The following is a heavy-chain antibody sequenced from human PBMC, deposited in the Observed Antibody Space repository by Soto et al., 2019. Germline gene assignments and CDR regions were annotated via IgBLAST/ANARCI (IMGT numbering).Heavy chain of an antibody. CDR3: ANGKGVWAV. J-gene: IGHJ6*02. V-gene: IGHV3-23*04. CDR1: GFTFSTYF. Sequence: EVQLVESGGSLVQPGGSLTLSCAASGFTFSTYFMSWVRLTPGKRPEWLSALSGSGDAAFYADSVRGRFTISIDNSNYTLDLQMSSLRAEDTATYYCANGKGVWAVWGQGTTVIVSS. D-gene: IGHD3-16*01. CDR2: LSGSGDAA.